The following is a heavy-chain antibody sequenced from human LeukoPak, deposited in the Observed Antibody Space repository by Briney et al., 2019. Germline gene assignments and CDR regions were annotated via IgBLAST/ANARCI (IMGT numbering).Heavy chain of an antibody. D-gene: IGHD3-10*01. CDR1: GFTFSTYS. Sequence: GGSLRLSCAASGFTFSTYSMNWVRQAPGKGLEWVSSISSSSSYIYYAGSVKGRFSVSGDNAKNSLYLQMNSLRADDTAVYYCARDIGEWFGERWAFDDYWGQGTLVTVSS. CDR3: ARDIGEWFGERWAFDDY. J-gene: IGHJ4*02. V-gene: IGHV3-21*01. CDR2: ISSSSSYI.